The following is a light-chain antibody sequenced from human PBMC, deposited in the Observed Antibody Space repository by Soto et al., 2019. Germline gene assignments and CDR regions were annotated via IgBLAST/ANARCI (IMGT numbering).Light chain of an antibody. V-gene: IGKV3-20*01. CDR1: QSVSSNY. CDR3: QQYGSSARST. J-gene: IGKJ2*01. Sequence: EVVLTQSPGTLSLSPGERATLSCRASQSVSSNYLAWYQQKPGQPPRLIIYGTSTRGTGIPGRFSGSGSGTDFTLTISRLEPEDFAVYDCQQYGSSARSTFGQGTKLEIK. CDR2: GTS.